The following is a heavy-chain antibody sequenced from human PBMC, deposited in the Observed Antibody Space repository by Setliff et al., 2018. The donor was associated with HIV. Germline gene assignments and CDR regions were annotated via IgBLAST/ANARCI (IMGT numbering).Heavy chain of an antibody. CDR2: IIPIFGTA. D-gene: IGHD3-22*01. CDR3: AREIGDYYDSSGYYPPTDYYYGMDV. CDR1: VGTFSSYA. J-gene: IGHJ6*02. V-gene: IGHV1-69*05. Sequence: SVKVSCKASVGTFSSYAISWVRQAPGQGLEWMGGIIPIFGTANYAQKFQGRVTMTTDTSTSTAYMELRSLRSDDTAVYYCAREIGDYYDSSGYYPPTDYYYGMDVWGQGTTVTVSS.